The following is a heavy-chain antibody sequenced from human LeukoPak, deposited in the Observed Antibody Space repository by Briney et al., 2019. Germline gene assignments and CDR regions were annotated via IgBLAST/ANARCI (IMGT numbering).Heavy chain of an antibody. CDR3: AHYLRYYDSSGGDAFDI. CDR1: GGSISSHY. V-gene: IGHV4-59*11. CDR2: IYYSGST. Sequence: SETLSLTCTVSGGSISSHYWSWIRQPPGKGLEWIGYIYYSGSTNYNPSLKSRVTISVDTSKNQFSLKLSSVTAADTAVYYCAHYLRYYDSSGGDAFDIWGQGTMVTVSS. J-gene: IGHJ3*02. D-gene: IGHD3-22*01.